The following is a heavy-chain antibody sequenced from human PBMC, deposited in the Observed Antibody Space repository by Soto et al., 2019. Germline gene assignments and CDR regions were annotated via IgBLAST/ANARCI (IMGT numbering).Heavy chain of an antibody. Sequence: PGGSLRLSCAASGFTFSSYAMSWVRQAPGKGLEWVSAISGSGGSTYYADSVKGRFTISRDNSKNTLYLQMNSLRAEDTAVYYFAKLEYSSPLPDYWGQGTMVAVSS. CDR2: ISGSGGST. CDR3: AKLEYSSPLPDY. J-gene: IGHJ4*02. CDR1: GFTFSSYA. V-gene: IGHV3-23*01. D-gene: IGHD6-6*01.